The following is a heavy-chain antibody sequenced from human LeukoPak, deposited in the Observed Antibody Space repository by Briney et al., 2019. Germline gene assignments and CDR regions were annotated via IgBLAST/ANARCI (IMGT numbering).Heavy chain of an antibody. CDR1: GFTFSIHA. CDR3: AQGLRKQMVSFYYYGMDA. V-gene: IGHV3-23*01. D-gene: IGHD6-13*01. Sequence: GGSLRLSCAASGFTFSIHAMSWVRQAPGKGLEWVSAISGSGGTTYYADAVKGRFTISRDNSRTPLHLQMTSLRAEDTAVYYCAQGLRKQMVSFYYYGMDAWGQGTTVTVSS. J-gene: IGHJ6*02. CDR2: ISGSGGTT.